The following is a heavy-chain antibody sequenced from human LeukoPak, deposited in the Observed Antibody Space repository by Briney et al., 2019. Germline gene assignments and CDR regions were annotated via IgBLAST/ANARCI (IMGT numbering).Heavy chain of an antibody. Sequence: ASVKVSCKASGGTFSSYAISWVRQAPGQGLEWMGRIIPIFGTANYAQKFQGRVTITTDESTSTAYMELSSLRSEDTAVYYCARRSDSSGYHDAFDIWGQGTMVTVSS. CDR2: IIPIFGTA. J-gene: IGHJ3*02. CDR3: ARRSDSSGYHDAFDI. V-gene: IGHV1-69*05. CDR1: GGTFSSYA. D-gene: IGHD3-22*01.